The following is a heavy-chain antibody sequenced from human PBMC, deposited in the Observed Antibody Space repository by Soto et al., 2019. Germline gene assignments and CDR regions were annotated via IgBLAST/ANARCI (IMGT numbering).Heavy chain of an antibody. CDR3: AKVHCSSTSCYPNYYYYYGMDV. J-gene: IGHJ6*02. CDR1: GFTFSSYG. D-gene: IGHD2-2*01. V-gene: IGHV3-30*18. Sequence: QVHLVESGGGVAQPGRSLRLSCAASGFTFSSYGMHWVRQAPGKGLEWMAVISYDGSNKYYADSVKGRFTISRDNSKNTLYLQMNSLRAEDTAVYFCAKVHCSSTSCYPNYYYYYGMDVWGQGTTVTVSS. CDR2: ISYDGSNK.